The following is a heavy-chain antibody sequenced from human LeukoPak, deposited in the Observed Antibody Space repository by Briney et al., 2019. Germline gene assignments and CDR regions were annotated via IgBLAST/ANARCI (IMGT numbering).Heavy chain of an antibody. Sequence: SETLSLTCAVSGVSISSSNWWSWVRPPPGKGLEWIGEIYHSGSTNYNPSLKSRVTISVDKSKNQFSLKLSSVTAADTAVYYCAREQGGNYFDYWGQGTLVTVSS. CDR3: AREQGGNYFDY. D-gene: IGHD3-16*01. CDR1: GVSISSSNW. J-gene: IGHJ4*02. CDR2: IYHSGST. V-gene: IGHV4-4*02.